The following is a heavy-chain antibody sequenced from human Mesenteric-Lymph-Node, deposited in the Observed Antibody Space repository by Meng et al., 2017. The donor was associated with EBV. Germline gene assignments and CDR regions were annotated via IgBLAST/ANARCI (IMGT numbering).Heavy chain of an antibody. V-gene: IGHV1-2*06. CDR3: AREGPATAPFY. CDR1: GYTFTGFY. D-gene: IGHD6-13*01. J-gene: IGHJ4*02. CDR2: INPNSGDT. Sequence: QLVQSGAEAKKPGASVKASCKASGYTFTGFYIHWVRRAPGQGPEWMGRINPNSGDTIYAQKFQGRVTMTRDTSINTAYMDLSGLTSDDTAMYFCAREGPATAPFYWGQGTLVTVSS.